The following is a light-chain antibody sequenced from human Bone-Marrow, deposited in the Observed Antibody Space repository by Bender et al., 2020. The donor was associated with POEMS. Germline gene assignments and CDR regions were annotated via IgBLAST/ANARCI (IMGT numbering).Light chain of an antibody. CDR1: SSDVGGYDL. CDR2: DAS. CDR3: CSYARSTTL. V-gene: IGLV2-23*01. Sequence: QSALTQAASVSGSHGQSITISCTVTSSDVGGYDLVSWYQQHPGKAPKLMIYDASKRPSGVSSRFSASQSGSTASLTISGLQADDEADYYCCSYARSTTLFGGGTKLTVL. J-gene: IGLJ3*02.